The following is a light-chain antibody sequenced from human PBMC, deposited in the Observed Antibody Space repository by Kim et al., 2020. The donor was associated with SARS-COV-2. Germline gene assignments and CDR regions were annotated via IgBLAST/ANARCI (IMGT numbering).Light chain of an antibody. CDR1: SSDIGAYNY. Sequence: QSITVACTGPSSDIGAYNYVSWYQQHPGKAPKLMIYDVTYRPSGVSNRFSGSKSGNTASLTISGLQTDDEADYYCTSYTNSGAFVLFGGGTQLTVL. CDR2: DVT. CDR3: TSYTNSGAFVL. J-gene: IGLJ2*01. V-gene: IGLV2-14*03.